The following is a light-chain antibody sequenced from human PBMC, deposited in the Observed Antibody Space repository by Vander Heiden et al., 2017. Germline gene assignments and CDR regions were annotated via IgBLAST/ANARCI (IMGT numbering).Light chain of an antibody. J-gene: IGKJ5*01. Sequence: EIVLTQSPGTLSLSPGERATLSCRASQSVSSSYLAWYQQKPGQAPRLLIYGASSRATGIPDRCSGSGSGTDFTLTISRLEPEDFAVYYCQQYASITFGQGTRLEIK. CDR3: QQYASIT. CDR2: GAS. V-gene: IGKV3-20*01. CDR1: QSVSSSY.